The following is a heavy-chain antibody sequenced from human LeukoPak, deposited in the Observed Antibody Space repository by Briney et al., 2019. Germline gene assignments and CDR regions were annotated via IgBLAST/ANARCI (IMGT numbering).Heavy chain of an antibody. J-gene: IGHJ4*02. CDR2: TKPDGSAE. D-gene: IGHD6-13*01. V-gene: IGHV3-7*03. CDR1: GFTFRNYW. CDR3: AKDPTRDSSSPRWDFDY. Sequence: PGGSLRLSCAASGFTFRNYWMGWVRQAPGKGLEWVANTKPDGSAEYYADSVKGRFTISRDNAKNSLYLQMNSLRAEDTALYYCAKDPTRDSSSPRWDFDYWGQGTLVTVSS.